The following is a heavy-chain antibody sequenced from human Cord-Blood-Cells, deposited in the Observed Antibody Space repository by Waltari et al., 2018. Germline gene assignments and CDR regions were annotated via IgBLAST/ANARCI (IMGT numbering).Heavy chain of an antibody. D-gene: IGHD6-13*01. V-gene: IGHV1-69*01. J-gene: IGHJ4*02. CDR3: ARDHSSSWYDY. CDR1: GGHSSSYA. Sequence: QVQLVQSGAEVKTPGSSVKVSCKASGGHSSSYAISWVRQAPGQGLEWMGGIIPIFGTANYAQKFQGRVTITADESTSTAYMELSSLRSEDTAVYYCARDHSSSWYDYWGQGTLVTVSS. CDR2: IIPIFGTA.